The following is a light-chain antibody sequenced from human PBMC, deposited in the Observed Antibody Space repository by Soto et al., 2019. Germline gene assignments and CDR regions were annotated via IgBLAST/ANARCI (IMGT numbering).Light chain of an antibody. J-gene: IGKJ2*01. Sequence: DIQMTQSPSSVSASVGDRVTITCRASQGINSWLAWYQQKPGNAPKLLIYATSNLQSGVPSRFSGSASGTDFTLTISSLQPEDSATYYCQQGKSFPLTFGQGTKLDIK. CDR3: QQGKSFPLT. CDR1: QGINSW. CDR2: ATS. V-gene: IGKV1-12*02.